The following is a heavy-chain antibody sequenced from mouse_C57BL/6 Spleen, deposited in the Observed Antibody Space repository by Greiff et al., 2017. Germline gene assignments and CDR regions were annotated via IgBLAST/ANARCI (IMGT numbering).Heavy chain of an antibody. CDR2: FSSGGSYT. Sequence: EVMLVESGGDLVKPGGSLKLSCAASGFTFSSYGMSWVRQTPDKRLEWVATFSSGGSYTYYPDSVKGRCTISRDNAKNTQYLQMSSLKSEDTASDYCARYGDSFDYWGQGTTLTVSS. J-gene: IGHJ2*01. V-gene: IGHV5-6*01. CDR1: GFTFSSYG. CDR3: ARYGDSFDY. D-gene: IGHD1-1*02.